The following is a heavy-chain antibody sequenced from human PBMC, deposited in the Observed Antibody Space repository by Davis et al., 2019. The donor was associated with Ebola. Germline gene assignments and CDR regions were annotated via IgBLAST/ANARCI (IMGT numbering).Heavy chain of an antibody. V-gene: IGHV1-18*01. D-gene: IGHD3-9*01. CDR3: ARDILTAHIPLSYYYGMDV. CDR1: GYTLTSYG. CDR2: ISAYNGNL. Sequence: ASVKVSCQASGYTLTSYGISWVRQALGQGLERMGWISAYNGNLNYAQKLQGRVTMTTDTSTSTAYMELRSLRSDDTAVYYCARDILTAHIPLSYYYGMDVWGQGTTVTVSS. J-gene: IGHJ6*02.